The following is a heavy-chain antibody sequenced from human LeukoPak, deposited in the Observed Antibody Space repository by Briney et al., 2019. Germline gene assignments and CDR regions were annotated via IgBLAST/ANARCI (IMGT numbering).Heavy chain of an antibody. CDR3: AKGTSVVVVAATDY. CDR2: ISGSGGST. D-gene: IGHD2-15*01. J-gene: IGHJ4*02. CDR1: GFTFSNYA. V-gene: IGHV3-23*01. Sequence: GGSLRLSCAASGFTFSNYAMSWVRQAPGKGPEWVSAISGSGGSTYYADSVKGRFTISRDNSKNTLYLQMNSLRAEDTAVYYCAKGTSVVVVAATDYWGQGTLVTVSS.